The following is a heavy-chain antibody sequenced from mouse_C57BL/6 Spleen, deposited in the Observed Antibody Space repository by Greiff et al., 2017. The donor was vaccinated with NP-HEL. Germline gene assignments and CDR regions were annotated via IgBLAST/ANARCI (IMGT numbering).Heavy chain of an antibody. J-gene: IGHJ2*01. D-gene: IGHD2-4*01. CDR1: GYTFTSYG. CDR3: AREGNYDGRKDYFDY. V-gene: IGHV1-81*01. Sequence: VQLQQSGAELARPGASVKLSCKASGYTFTSYGISWVKQRTGQGLEWIGEIYPRSGNTYYNEKFKGKATLTADKSSSTAYMELRSLTSEDSAVYFCAREGNYDGRKDYFDYWGQGTTLTVSS. CDR2: IYPRSGNT.